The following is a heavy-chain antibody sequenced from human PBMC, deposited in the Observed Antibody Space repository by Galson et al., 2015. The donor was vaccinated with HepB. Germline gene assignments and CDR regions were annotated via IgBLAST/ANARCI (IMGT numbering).Heavy chain of an antibody. CDR3: AKDRGAYYYDGMDV. J-gene: IGHJ6*02. Sequence: SLRLSCAASGFTFRSYGTHWVRQAPGKGLEWVAMTSYDGTSKYHADSVKGRFTISRDNSNNTLYLQMNSLRSEDTGVYYCAKDRGAYYYDGMDVWGLGTTVTVSS. V-gene: IGHV3-30*18. CDR2: TSYDGTSK. D-gene: IGHD3-10*01. CDR1: GFTFRSYG.